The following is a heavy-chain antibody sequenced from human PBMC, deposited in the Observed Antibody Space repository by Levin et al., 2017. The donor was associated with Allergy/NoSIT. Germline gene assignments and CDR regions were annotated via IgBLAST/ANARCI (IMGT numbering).Heavy chain of an antibody. V-gene: IGHV3-21*01. D-gene: IGHD4-17*01. CDR1: GFTFSSYS. CDR3: ARGQGDYGDYADERRGY. CDR2: ISSSSSYI. J-gene: IGHJ4*02. Sequence: ETLSLTCAASGFTFSSYSMNWVRQAPGKGLEWVSSISSSSSYIYYADSVKGRFTISRDNAKNSLYLQMNSLRAEDTAVYYCARGQGDYGDYADERRGYWGQGTLVTVSS.